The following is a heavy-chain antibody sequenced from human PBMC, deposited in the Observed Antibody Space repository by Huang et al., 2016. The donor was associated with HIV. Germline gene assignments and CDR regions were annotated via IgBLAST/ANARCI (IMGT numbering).Heavy chain of an antibody. CDR2: SSSSSSTI. CDR1: GFTFSSYS. Sequence: EVQLVESGGGLVQPGGSLRLSCAASGFTFSSYSMNWVRQAPGKWLEWVSYSSSSSSTIYYADSVKGRFTISRDNAKNSLFLQMNSLRDEDTAVYYCARGIRYFGVVAYFDYWGQGALVTVSS. D-gene: IGHD3-3*01. CDR3: ARGIRYFGVVAYFDY. J-gene: IGHJ4*02. V-gene: IGHV3-48*02.